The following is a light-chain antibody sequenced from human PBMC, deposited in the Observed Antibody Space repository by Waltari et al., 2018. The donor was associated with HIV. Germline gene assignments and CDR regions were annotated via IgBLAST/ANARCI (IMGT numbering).Light chain of an antibody. V-gene: IGKV1-5*03. CDR1: QSIGSW. J-gene: IGKJ1*01. CDR3: QQYNTYPWT. Sequence: DILMTQSPSTLSASVGDRVIITCRASQSIGSWLAWYQQKPRQAPKLLVFKASSLQSGVPSRFNGAGSGTEFTLTINILQPDDFATYYCQQYNTYPWTFGQGTKVDIE. CDR2: KAS.